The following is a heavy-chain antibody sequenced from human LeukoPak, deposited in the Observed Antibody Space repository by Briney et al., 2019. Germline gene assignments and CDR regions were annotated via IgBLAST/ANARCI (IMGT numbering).Heavy chain of an antibody. Sequence: PGGSLRLSCAASGFTFTSYAMSWVRQAPGKGLEWVSVITGGGSTYYADSVKGRFTISRDNSKNTLYLQMNSLRAEDTGVYYCAKAENWNDADGDYWGQGTLVTVSS. V-gene: IGHV3-23*01. CDR3: AKAENWNDADGDY. D-gene: IGHD1-1*01. CDR1: GFTFTSYA. CDR2: ITGGGST. J-gene: IGHJ4*02.